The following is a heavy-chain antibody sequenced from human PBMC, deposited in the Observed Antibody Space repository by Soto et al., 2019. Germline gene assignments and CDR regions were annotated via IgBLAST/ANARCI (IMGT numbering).Heavy chain of an antibody. V-gene: IGHV4-4*02. CDR3: ARDGGPQLDAFDI. Sequence: SETLSLTCAVSSGSISSSNWWSWVRQPPGKGLEWIGEIYHSGSTNYNPSLKSRVTISVDKSKNQFSLKLSSVTAADTAVYYCARDGGPQLDAFDIWGQGTMVTVSS. J-gene: IGHJ3*02. CDR2: IYHSGST. CDR1: SGSISSSNW. D-gene: IGHD3-16*01.